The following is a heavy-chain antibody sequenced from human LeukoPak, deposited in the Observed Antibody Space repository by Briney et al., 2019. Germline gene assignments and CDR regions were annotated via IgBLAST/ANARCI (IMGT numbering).Heavy chain of an antibody. CDR3: ARAHFDWLLDY. V-gene: IGHV3-30*04. J-gene: IGHJ4*02. D-gene: IGHD3-9*01. CDR1: GFTFSSYA. CDR2: ISYDGSNK. Sequence: GGSLRLSCAASGFTFSSYAMHWVRQAPGKGLEWVAVISYDGSNKYYADSVKGRFTISRDNSKNTLYLQMNSLRAEDTVVYYCARAHFDWLLDYWGQGTLVTVSS.